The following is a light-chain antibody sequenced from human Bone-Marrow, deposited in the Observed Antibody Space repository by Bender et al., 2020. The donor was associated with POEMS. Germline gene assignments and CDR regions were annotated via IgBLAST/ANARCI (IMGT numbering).Light chain of an antibody. CDR2: DVT. Sequence: QSALTQPRSVSGSPGQSVTISCTGTSSDVGAYDYVSWYQQHPGKAPKLMISDVTKRPSGVPDRFSGSKSGNTASLTISGLQADDEADYYCCSYAGSFTFVFGPGTKVTGL. V-gene: IGLV2-11*01. CDR1: SSDVGAYDY. J-gene: IGLJ1*01. CDR3: CSYAGSFTFV.